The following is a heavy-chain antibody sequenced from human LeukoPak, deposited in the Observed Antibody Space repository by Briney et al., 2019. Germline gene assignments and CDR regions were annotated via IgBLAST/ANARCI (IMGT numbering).Heavy chain of an antibody. CDR1: GGFFSGYY. D-gene: IGHD7-27*01. Sequence: SETLSLTCAVSGGFFSGYYWTWIRQPPGKGLEWIGEINHSGSTIYNPSLKSRVTISVDTSKKQLSLNLTSVTAADTAVYYCARPNWGGDWYFDLWGRGTLVTVSS. CDR3: ARPNWGGDWYFDL. V-gene: IGHV4-34*01. J-gene: IGHJ2*01. CDR2: INHSGST.